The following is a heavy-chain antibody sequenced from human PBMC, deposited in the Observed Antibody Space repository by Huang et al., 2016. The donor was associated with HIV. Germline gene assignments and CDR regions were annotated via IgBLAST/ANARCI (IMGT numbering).Heavy chain of an antibody. Sequence: QLQLQESGPGLVKPSETLSLTCSVSGGSISSSSYYWGWIRQPPGKGLEWIGSIYYSGTTHYNPSLKSRVTISVDTSKNQFSLKLSSVTAADTAVYYCAGQGRIVGIPAAPLRFDPWGQGTLVSVSS. CDR1: GGSISSSSYY. D-gene: IGHD6-13*01. CDR3: AGQGRIVGIPAAPLRFDP. CDR2: IYYSGTT. V-gene: IGHV4-39*01. J-gene: IGHJ5*02.